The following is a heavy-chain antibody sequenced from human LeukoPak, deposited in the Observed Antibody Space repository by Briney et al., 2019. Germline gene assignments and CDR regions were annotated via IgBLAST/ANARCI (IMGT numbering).Heavy chain of an antibody. D-gene: IGHD3-3*01. Sequence: SVKVSCKASGGTFSSYAISWVRQAPGQGLEWMGGIIPIFGTANYAQKFQGRVTITADESTSTAYMELSSLRSEDTAVYYCARVKPGEDFWSGYYIRNQNYYYYGMDVGAKGPRSPSP. CDR2: IIPIFGTA. J-gene: IGHJ6*02. CDR3: ARVKPGEDFWSGYYIRNQNYYYYGMDV. CDR1: GGTFSSYA. V-gene: IGHV1-69*13.